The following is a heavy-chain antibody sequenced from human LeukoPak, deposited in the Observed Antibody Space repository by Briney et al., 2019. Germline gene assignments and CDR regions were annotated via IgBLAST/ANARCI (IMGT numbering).Heavy chain of an antibody. CDR2: ISTHNGNT. V-gene: IGHV1-18*04. J-gene: IGHJ3*02. D-gene: IGHD5-12*01. Sequence: ASVKVSCKASGDTFIPYTFSWVRQAPGQGLEWMGWISTHNGNTNYAQKVQGRVTMTTDASTSTAYMELRSLRSDDTAVYYCARSGFEASTAPYSFDIWGRGTMVTVSS. CDR1: GDTFIPYT. CDR3: ARSGFEASTAPYSFDI.